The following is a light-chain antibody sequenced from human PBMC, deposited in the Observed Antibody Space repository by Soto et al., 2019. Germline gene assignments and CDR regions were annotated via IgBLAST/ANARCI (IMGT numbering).Light chain of an antibody. V-gene: IGLV2-11*01. Sequence: QSVLTQPRSLSCSPLQSVTISCTVTSSDVGGYNYVSWYQRHPGKAPKLIISGVTKRPSGVPDRFSGSKSGNTASLTISGLQAEDEADYYCSSYTSSSTLLFGGGTKVTVL. CDR1: SSDVGGYNY. CDR2: GVT. J-gene: IGLJ2*01. CDR3: SSYTSSSTLL.